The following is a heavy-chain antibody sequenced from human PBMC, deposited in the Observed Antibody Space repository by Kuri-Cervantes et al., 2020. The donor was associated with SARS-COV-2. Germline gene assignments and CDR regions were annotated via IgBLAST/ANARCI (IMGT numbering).Heavy chain of an antibody. J-gene: IGHJ4*02. Sequence: ASVKVSCKASGNTFTSFGISWVRQATGQGLEWMGWISPKNGNTDFAQNFQGRIAFTRDTSINTVYMELSSLTSEDTAVYYCVRGITAGVDYWGQGTLVTVSS. CDR2: ISPKNGNT. CDR1: GNTFTSFG. V-gene: IGHV1-8*03. D-gene: IGHD6-13*01. CDR3: VRGITAGVDY.